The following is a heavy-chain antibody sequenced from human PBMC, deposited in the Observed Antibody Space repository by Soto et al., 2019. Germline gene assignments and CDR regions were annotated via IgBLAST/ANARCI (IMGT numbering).Heavy chain of an antibody. D-gene: IGHD6-19*01. CDR2: ISAYNGNT. CDR1: GYTFTSYG. J-gene: IGHJ1*01. CDR3: ARGHDSGWYQGIIQH. V-gene: IGHV1-18*01. Sequence: ASVKVSCKASGYTFTSYGISWVRQAPGQGLEWMGWISAYNGNTNYAQKLQGRVTMTTDTSTSTAYMELRSLRSDDTAVYYCARGHDSGWYQGIIQHWGQGTLVTVSS.